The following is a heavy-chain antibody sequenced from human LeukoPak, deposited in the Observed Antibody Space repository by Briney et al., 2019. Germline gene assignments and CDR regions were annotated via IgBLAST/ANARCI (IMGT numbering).Heavy chain of an antibody. CDR1: GGSISSGSYY. J-gene: IGHJ4*02. V-gene: IGHV4-61*02. CDR3: ARERLCPIGGEDY. Sequence: SETLSLTCTVSGGSISSGSYYWSWIRQPAGRGLEWIGRIYTSGSTNYNPSLKRRATLSVDTYKTQFSQRQSSGTADNTAVYYCARERLCPIGGEDYWGQGTMVTVSS. CDR2: IYTSGST. D-gene: IGHD1-26*01.